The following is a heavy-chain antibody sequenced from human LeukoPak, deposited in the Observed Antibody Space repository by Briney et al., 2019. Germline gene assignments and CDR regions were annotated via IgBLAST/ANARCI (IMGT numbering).Heavy chain of an antibody. Sequence: GGSLRLSGAASGFTVSSNYMSWVRQAPGKGLEWVSVIYSGGNTYYADSVKGRFTISRDNSKNTVYLQMNSLRAEDTAVYYCARAGGYNYGYDYWGQGTLVTVSS. CDR2: IYSGGNT. CDR1: GFTVSSNY. CDR3: ARAGGYNYGYDY. J-gene: IGHJ4*02. V-gene: IGHV3-53*01. D-gene: IGHD5-18*01.